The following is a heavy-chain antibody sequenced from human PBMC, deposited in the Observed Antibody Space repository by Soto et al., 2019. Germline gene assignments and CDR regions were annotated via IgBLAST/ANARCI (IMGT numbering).Heavy chain of an antibody. Sequence: QVQLVQSGAEVKQPGSSVKVSCKASGVTFSNYGISWVRQVPGQGLEWMAGIIPMFGSANYAQRFQDRVTITADESTSTAYMELSSLRYEDTAVYYCAAYSSGWYNFDYWGQGSLVTVSS. CDR3: AAYSSGWYNFDY. J-gene: IGHJ4*02. D-gene: IGHD6-19*01. CDR2: IIPMFGSA. CDR1: GVTFSNYG. V-gene: IGHV1-69*01.